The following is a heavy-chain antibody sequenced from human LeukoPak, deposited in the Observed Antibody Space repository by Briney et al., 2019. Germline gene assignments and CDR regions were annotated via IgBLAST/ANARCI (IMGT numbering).Heavy chain of an antibody. CDR2: IYTSGST. V-gene: IGHV4-4*07. Sequence: SETLSLTCTVSGGSISSYYWSWIRQPAGKGLEWIGRIYTSGSTNYNPSLKSRATMSVDTSKNQFSLKLSSVTAADTAVYYCARGGIRYFDWLAFDIWGQGTMVTVSS. D-gene: IGHD3-9*01. CDR1: GGSISSYY. CDR3: ARGGIRYFDWLAFDI. J-gene: IGHJ3*02.